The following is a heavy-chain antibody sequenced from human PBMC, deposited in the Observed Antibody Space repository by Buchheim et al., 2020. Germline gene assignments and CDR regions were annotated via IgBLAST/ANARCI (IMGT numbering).Heavy chain of an antibody. J-gene: IGHJ5*02. V-gene: IGHV3-74*01. CDR1: GFTFSSYW. Sequence: EVQLVESGGGLVQPGGSLRLSCAASGFTFSSYWMHWVRQAPGKGLVWVSRINSDGSSTSYADSVKGRFTISRDNAKNTLYLQMNSLRAEDTAVYYCARDAVLEGYDILTGYLYNWFDPWGQGTL. CDR3: ARDAVLEGYDILTGYLYNWFDP. CDR2: INSDGSST. D-gene: IGHD3-9*01.